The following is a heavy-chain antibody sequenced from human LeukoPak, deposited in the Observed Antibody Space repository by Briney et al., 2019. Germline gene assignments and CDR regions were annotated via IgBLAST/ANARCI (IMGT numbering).Heavy chain of an antibody. CDR1: GYTFTSYG. J-gene: IGHJ5*02. Sequence: GASVKVSCKASGYTFTSYGISWVRQAPGQGLEWMGWISAYNGNTNYAQKLQGRVTMTTDTSTSTAYMELRSLRSDDTAVYYCARRLGSSGYYEGWFDPWGQGTLVTVSS. D-gene: IGHD3-22*01. CDR3: ARRLGSSGYYEGWFDP. CDR2: ISAYNGNT. V-gene: IGHV1-18*01.